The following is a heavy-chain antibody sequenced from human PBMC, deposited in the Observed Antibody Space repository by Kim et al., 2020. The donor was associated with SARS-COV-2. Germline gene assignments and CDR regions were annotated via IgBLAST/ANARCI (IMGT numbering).Heavy chain of an antibody. CDR1: GYTFTSYG. V-gene: IGHV1-18*04. J-gene: IGHJ6*02. Sequence: ASVKVSCKASGYTFTSYGISWVRQAPGQGLEWMGWISAYNGNTNYAQKLQGRVTMTTDTSTSTAYMELRSLRSDDTAVYYCARDLIAVAGTPYYYYYYGMDVWGQGTTVTVSS. D-gene: IGHD6-19*01. CDR2: ISAYNGNT. CDR3: ARDLIAVAGTPYYYYYYGMDV.